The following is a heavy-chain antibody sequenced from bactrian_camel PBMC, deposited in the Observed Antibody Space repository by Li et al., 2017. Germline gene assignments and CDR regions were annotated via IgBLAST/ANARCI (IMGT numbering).Heavy chain of an antibody. J-gene: IGHJ6*01. CDR3: AADTFTDPARVWSSQDSFAY. CDR1: TGTFRSAC. D-gene: IGHD3*01. Sequence: VQLVESGGGLVQPGGSLRLSCAARTGTFRSACMGWIRQVSGKEREGVAAIYGGGGRPWYDNSVKGRFTISQDSASNTVYLQMNGLQAEDSAIYYCAADTFTDPARVWSSQDSFAYWGQGTQVTVS. V-gene: IGHV3S40*01. CDR2: IYGGGGRP.